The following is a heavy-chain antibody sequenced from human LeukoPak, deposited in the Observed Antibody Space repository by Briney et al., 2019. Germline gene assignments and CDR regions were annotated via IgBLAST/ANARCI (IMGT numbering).Heavy chain of an antibody. D-gene: IGHD6-19*01. CDR2: IKQDGSET. V-gene: IGHV3-7*01. CDR3: TRALYNRGWYPDYFDS. Sequence: PGGSLRLSCAASGFMFSTYWMSWVRQAPGKGLEWVANIKQDGSETYYVDSVKGRFTISRDNANKSLYLQMNNLRVEDTAIYYCTRALYNRGWYPDYFDSWGQEALVTVSS. CDR1: GFMFSTYW. J-gene: IGHJ4*02.